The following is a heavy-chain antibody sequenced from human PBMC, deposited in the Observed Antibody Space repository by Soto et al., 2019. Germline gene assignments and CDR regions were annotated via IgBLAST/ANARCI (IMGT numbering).Heavy chain of an antibody. V-gene: IGHV1-18*01. CDR2: IGADNGDT. D-gene: IGHD2-2*01. CDR1: GYTFSTYG. Sequence: ASVKVSCKASGYTFSTYGFSWVRQAPGQGLEWMGWIGADNGDTNYAQNFQGRVTMTTDTSTTTSYMELRSLTSDDTAVYYCARVPDYWGQGILVTVSS. CDR3: ARVPDY. J-gene: IGHJ4*02.